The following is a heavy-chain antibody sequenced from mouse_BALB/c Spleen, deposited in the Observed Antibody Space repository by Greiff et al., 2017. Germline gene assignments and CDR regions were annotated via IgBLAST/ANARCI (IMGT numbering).Heavy chain of an antibody. V-gene: IGHV3-8*02. Sequence: EVQLQESGPSLVKPSQTLSITCSVTGDSITSGYWNWIRKFPGNKLEYMGYISYSGSTYYNPSLKSRISITRDTSKNQYYLQLNSVTTEDTATYYCARYLLRLRYFDVWGAGTTVTVSS. CDR2: ISYSGST. CDR3: ARYLLRLRYFDV. D-gene: IGHD1-2*01. CDR1: GDSITSGY. J-gene: IGHJ1*01.